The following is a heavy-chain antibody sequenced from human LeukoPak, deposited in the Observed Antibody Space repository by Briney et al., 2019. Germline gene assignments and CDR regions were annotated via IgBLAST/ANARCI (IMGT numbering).Heavy chain of an antibody. D-gene: IGHD7-27*01. V-gene: IGHV3-23*01. CDR2: VSGDGANT. CDR3: AKDPFHWGTIYFDY. J-gene: IGHJ4*02. Sequence: PGGSLRLSCAASGFTSSSYAMSWVRQAPGKGLEWVASVSGDGANTNYAESLKVRFTISRDNSKNTLYLQMNSLTGEDTAIYYCAKDPFHWGTIYFDYWGQGALVTVSS. CDR1: GFTSSSYA.